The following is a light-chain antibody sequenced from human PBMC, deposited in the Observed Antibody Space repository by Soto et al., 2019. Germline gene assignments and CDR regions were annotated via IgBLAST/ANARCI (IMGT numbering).Light chain of an antibody. CDR3: HQYGSSPPRT. J-gene: IGKJ1*01. CDR2: GAS. V-gene: IGKV3-20*01. Sequence: EIVLTQSPGTLSLSPGERATLSCRASQSVSGSSLAWYQQRSGQAPRLLIYGASSRATGIPDRFSGSGSGTDFTLTSSRLEPEDFAVYFCHQYGSSPPRTFGQGTKVEIK. CDR1: QSVSGSS.